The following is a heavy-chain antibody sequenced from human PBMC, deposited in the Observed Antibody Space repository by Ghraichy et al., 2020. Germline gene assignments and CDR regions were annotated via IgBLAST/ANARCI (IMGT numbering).Heavy chain of an antibody. CDR3: AKLKAPSRHPYAFDI. CDR2: ISGSGGTT. CDR1: GFTFSSYA. J-gene: IGHJ3*02. D-gene: IGHD2-2*01. V-gene: IGHV3-23*01. Sequence: GESLNISCAASGFTFSSYAMSWVRQAPGKGLEWVSSISGSGGTTYYADSVKGRFTISRDNSKNTLYLQMNSLRAEDTAVYYCAKLKAPSRHPYAFDIWGQGTMVTVSS.